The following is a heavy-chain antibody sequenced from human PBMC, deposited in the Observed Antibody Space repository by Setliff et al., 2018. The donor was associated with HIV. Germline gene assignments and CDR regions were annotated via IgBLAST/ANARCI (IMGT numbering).Heavy chain of an antibody. CDR2: ISGSGGST. V-gene: IGHV3-23*01. D-gene: IGHD3-22*01. J-gene: IGHJ3*02. CDR1: GFTFSSYA. CDR3: AKRDDSSGYYPGRI. Sequence: GGSLRLSCAASGFTFSSYAMSWVRQAPGKGLEWVSVISGSGGSTYYADSVKGRFTISRDNSKNTLYLQMNSLRAEDTAVYYCAKRDDSSGYYPGRIWGQGTMVTVSS.